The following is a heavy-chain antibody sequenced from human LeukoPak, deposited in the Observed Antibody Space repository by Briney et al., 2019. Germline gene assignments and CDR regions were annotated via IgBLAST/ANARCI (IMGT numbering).Heavy chain of an antibody. CDR3: ARNNGMDV. CDR1: GFPFSCYW. J-gene: IGHJ6*02. Sequence: GGSLRLSCVASGFPFSCYWMTWVRQARGKGLEWVANIKQDGSKKAYVYSVKGRFTISRDNAKNSLYLQMNSLRAEDTALYHCARNNGMDVWGQGTTVIVSS. V-gene: IGHV3-7*03. CDR2: IKQDGSKK.